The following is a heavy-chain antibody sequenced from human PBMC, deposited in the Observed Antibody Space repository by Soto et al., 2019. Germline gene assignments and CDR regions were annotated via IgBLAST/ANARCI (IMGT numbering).Heavy chain of an antibody. Sequence: GGSLRLSCAASGFTFSSYAMSWVRQAPGKGLEWVSGISGSGGSTYYADSVKGRFTISRDNSKNTLYLQMDSLRAEGTAVYYCAKAIVAATSGTDCWGQGTLVTVSS. J-gene: IGHJ4*02. CDR1: GFTFSSYA. D-gene: IGHD1-26*01. V-gene: IGHV3-23*01. CDR3: AKAIVAATSGTDC. CDR2: ISGSGGST.